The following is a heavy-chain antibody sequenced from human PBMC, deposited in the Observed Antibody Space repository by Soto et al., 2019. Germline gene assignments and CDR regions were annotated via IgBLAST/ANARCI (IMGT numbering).Heavy chain of an antibody. CDR1: GGSISSSNW. CDR3: ARDPYYYGSGVDYYGMDV. D-gene: IGHD3-10*01. V-gene: IGHV4-4*02. Sequence: SETVSLTCAVSGGSISSSNWWSWVRQPPGKGLEWIGEIYHSGSTNYNPSLKGRVTISVDKSKNQFSLKLSSVTAADTAVYYCARDPYYYGSGVDYYGMDVWGQGTTVTVSS. J-gene: IGHJ6*02. CDR2: IYHSGST.